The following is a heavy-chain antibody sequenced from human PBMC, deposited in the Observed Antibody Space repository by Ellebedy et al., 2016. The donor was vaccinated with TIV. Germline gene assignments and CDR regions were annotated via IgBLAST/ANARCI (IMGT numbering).Heavy chain of an antibody. CDR2: IGGDSHYI. D-gene: IGHD2-21*02. CDR3: ARVQVTYWYFDL. Sequence: GGSLRLXCEVSGFLFSDYYMTWIRQAPGKGLEWVSYIGGDSHYIYYPDSLRGRFTVSRDNAKNSLYLQMTDLTAEDTAMYYCARVQVTYWYFDLWGPGTLVTVSS. J-gene: IGHJ2*01. CDR1: GFLFSDYY. V-gene: IGHV3-11*05.